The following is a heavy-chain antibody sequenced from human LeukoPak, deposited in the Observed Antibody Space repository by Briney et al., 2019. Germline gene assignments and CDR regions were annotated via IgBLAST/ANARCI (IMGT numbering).Heavy chain of an antibody. V-gene: IGHV3-23*01. CDR1: GFSFGTFA. Sequence: PGGSLRLSCAASGFSFGTFAMTWVRQVPGKGLEWVSGRIGSGNTYYADSVKGRFTLSSDSSTHTVYLQMNSLRVEDTAIYYCAKDLHDGDGRWEFDPWGQGTLVTVSP. J-gene: IGHJ5*02. D-gene: IGHD4-17*01. CDR2: RIGSGNT. CDR3: AKDLHDGDGRWEFDP.